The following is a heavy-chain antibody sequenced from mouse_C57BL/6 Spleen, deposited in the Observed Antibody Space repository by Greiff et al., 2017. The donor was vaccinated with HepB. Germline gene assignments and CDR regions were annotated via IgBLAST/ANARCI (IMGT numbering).Heavy chain of an antibody. V-gene: IGHV1-81*01. CDR2: IYPRSGNT. J-gene: IGHJ3*01. D-gene: IGHD2-5*01. CDR1: GYTFTSYG. Sequence: VKLQESGAELARPGASVKLSCKASGYTFTSYGISWVKQRTGQGLEWIGEIYPRSGNTYYNEKFKGKATLTADKSSSTAYMELRSLTSEDSAVYFGAIYSNYGAYWGQGTLVTVSA. CDR3: AIYSNYGAY.